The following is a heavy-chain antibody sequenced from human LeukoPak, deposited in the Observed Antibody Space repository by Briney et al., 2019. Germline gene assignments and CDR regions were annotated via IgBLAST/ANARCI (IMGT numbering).Heavy chain of an antibody. Sequence: GGSLRLSCAASGFTFNNYAMSWVRQAPGKGREWVSVISGSGGSTYYADSVKGRFTISRDNSKNTLYLQMNSLRAEDTAVYYCAKGSGSKAFDIWGQGTMVTISS. CDR1: GFTFNNYA. V-gene: IGHV3-23*01. CDR3: AKGSGSKAFDI. D-gene: IGHD3-10*01. J-gene: IGHJ3*02. CDR2: ISGSGGST.